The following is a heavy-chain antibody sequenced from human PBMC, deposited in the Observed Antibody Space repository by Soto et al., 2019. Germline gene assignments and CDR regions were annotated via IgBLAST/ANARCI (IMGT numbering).Heavy chain of an antibody. J-gene: IGHJ6*02. CDR2: IWYDGSNK. CDR1: GFTFSSDG. CDR3: ARIHDSNYYYYGMDV. Sequence: QVQLVESGGGVVQPGRSLRLSCAASGFTFSSDGMHWVRQAPGKGLEWVAVIWYDGSNKYSVDSVKGRFTISRDNSKNTLYLQMNSLRAEDTAVYYCARIHDSNYYYYGMDVWGQGTTVTVSS. D-gene: IGHD2-15*01. V-gene: IGHV3-33*01.